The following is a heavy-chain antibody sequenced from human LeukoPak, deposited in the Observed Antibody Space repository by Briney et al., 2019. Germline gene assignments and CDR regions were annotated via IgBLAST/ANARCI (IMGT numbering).Heavy chain of an antibody. J-gene: IGHJ4*02. CDR1: GGSISSYY. V-gene: IGHV4-59*08. D-gene: IGHD6-19*01. Sequence: SETLSLTCTVSGGSISSYYWSWIRQPPGKGVEWIGYIYYSGSTNYNPSLKSRVTISVDTSKNQFSLKLSSVTAADTAVYYCARSIAVAGTGFDYWGQGTLVTVSS. CDR2: IYYSGST. CDR3: ARSIAVAGTGFDY.